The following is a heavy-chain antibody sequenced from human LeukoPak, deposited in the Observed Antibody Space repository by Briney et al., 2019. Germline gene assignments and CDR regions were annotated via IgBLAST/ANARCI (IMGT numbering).Heavy chain of an antibody. Sequence: TSETLSLTCTVSGYSISSGYYWGWIRQPPGKGLEWIGSIYHSGSTYYNPSLKSRVTISVDTSKNQFSLKLSSVTAANTTVYYCARVRGYSSSWFDTYYYYYYMDVWGKGTTVTVSS. D-gene: IGHD6-13*01. J-gene: IGHJ6*03. CDR1: GYSISSGYY. CDR2: IYHSGST. V-gene: IGHV4-38-2*02. CDR3: ARVRGYSSSWFDTYYYYYYMDV.